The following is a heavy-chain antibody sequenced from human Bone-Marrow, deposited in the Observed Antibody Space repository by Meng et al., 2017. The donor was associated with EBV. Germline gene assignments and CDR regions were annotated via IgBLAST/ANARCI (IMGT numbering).Heavy chain of an antibody. Sequence: QVQLQQSGAEVKKPXSSVKVSCRTSGGTSRSDAVSWVRQAPGQGLEWMGWISAYNGNTNYAQKLQGRVTMTTDTSTSTAYMELRSLRSDDTAVYYCARRARGYSYGPEGYFDYWGQGTLVTVSS. D-gene: IGHD5-18*01. CDR1: GGTSRSDA. CDR3: ARRARGYSYGPEGYFDY. V-gene: IGHV1-18*01. CDR2: ISAYNGNT. J-gene: IGHJ4*02.